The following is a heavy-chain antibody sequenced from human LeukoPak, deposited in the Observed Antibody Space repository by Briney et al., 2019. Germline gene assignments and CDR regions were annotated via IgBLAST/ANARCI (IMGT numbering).Heavy chain of an antibody. D-gene: IGHD3-10*01. J-gene: IGHJ6*02. CDR3: ARPGSYGLQDYYYGMDV. V-gene: IGHV4-34*01. CDR2: INHSGST. CDR1: GGSFSGYY. Sequence: SETLSLTCAVYGGSFSGYYWSWIRQPPGKGLEWIGEINHSGSTNYNPSLKSRVTISVDTSKNQFSLKLSSVTAEDTAVYYCARPGSYGLQDYYYGMDVWGQGTTVTVSS.